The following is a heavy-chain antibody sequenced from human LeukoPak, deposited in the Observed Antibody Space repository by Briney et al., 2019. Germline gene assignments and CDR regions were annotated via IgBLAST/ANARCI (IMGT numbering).Heavy chain of an antibody. Sequence: GGSLRLSCAVSGFTFSRYEMSWIRQTPGKGLEWVSYIISGSSTIYYADSVKGRFTISRDNAKNSLYLQVNSLRDEDTAVYYCARAGGLLWFGEVLESSDAFHIWGQGTMVTVSS. CDR1: GFTFSRYE. CDR3: ARAGGLLWFGEVLESSDAFHI. V-gene: IGHV3-48*02. CDR2: IISGSSTI. D-gene: IGHD3-10*01. J-gene: IGHJ3*02.